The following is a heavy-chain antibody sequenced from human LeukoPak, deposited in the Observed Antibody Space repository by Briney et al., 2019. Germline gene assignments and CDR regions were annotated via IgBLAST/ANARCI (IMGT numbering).Heavy chain of an antibody. CDR2: ISSSGSTT. CDR1: GFTFSSYE. CDR3: ARENSGYDFFDY. V-gene: IGHV3-48*03. D-gene: IGHD5-12*01. Sequence: PGGSLRLSCAASGFTFSSYEMNWVRQAPGKGLEWVSYISSSGSTTYYADSVKGRFTISRDNAKNSLYLQMNSLRAEDTAVYYCARENSGYDFFDYWGQGTLVTVSS. J-gene: IGHJ4*02.